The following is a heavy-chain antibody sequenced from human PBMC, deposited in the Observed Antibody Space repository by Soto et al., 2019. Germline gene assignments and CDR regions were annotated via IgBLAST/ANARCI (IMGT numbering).Heavy chain of an antibody. D-gene: IGHD6-13*01. J-gene: IGHJ4*02. CDR1: GFTFSSYG. CDR2: ISYDGSNK. V-gene: IGHV3-30*18. CDR3: AKGLAAAAH. Sequence: QVQLVESGGGVVQPGRSLRLSCAASGFTFSSYGMHWVRQAPGKGLEWVAVISYDGSNKYYADSVKGRFTISRDNSKNTLYLQMNSLRAEDTAVYYCAKGLAAAAHWGQGTLVTVSS.